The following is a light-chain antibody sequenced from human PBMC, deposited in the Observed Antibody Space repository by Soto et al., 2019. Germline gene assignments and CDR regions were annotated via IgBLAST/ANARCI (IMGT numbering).Light chain of an antibody. V-gene: IGKV3-20*01. CDR2: GAS. Sequence: ETVSTQSPSTLSLSPGERATLSCRASQSVSSYLAWYQQKPGQAPRLLIYGASSRATGIPDRFSGSGSGTDFTLTISRLEPEDFAVYYCQHSSSSPLLTFGGGTKVDI. CDR3: QHSSSSPLLT. CDR1: QSVSSY. J-gene: IGKJ4*01.